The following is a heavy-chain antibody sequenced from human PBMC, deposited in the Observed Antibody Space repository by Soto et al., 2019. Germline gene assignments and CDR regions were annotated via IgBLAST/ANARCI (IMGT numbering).Heavy chain of an antibody. D-gene: IGHD3-9*01. J-gene: IGHJ5*02. CDR2: ISAYNGNT. Sequence: ASVKVSCKASGYTFTSYGISWVRQAPGQGLEWMGWISAYNGNTNYAQKLQGRVTMTTDTSTSTAYMELRSLRSDDTAVYYCARESEPIYDYDILTGYYSSWFDPWGQGTLVTVSS. V-gene: IGHV1-18*01. CDR3: ARESEPIYDYDILTGYYSSWFDP. CDR1: GYTFTSYG.